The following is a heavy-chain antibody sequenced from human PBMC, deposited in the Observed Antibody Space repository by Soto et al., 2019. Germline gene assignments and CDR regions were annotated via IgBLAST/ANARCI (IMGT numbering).Heavy chain of an antibody. J-gene: IGHJ6*02. CDR3: ATTRGVPYYYGMDV. CDR2: IYYSGST. D-gene: IGHD3-10*01. CDR1: GGSISSGGYY. V-gene: IGHV4-31*03. Sequence: SETLSLTCTVSGGSISSGGYYWSWIRQHPGKGLEWIGYIYYSGSTYYNPSLKSRVTISVDTSKNQFSLKLSSVTAADTAVYYCATTRGVPYYYGMDVWGQGTTVTVSS.